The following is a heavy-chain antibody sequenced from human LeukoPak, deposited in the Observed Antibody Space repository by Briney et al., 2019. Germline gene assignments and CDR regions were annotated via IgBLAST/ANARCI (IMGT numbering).Heavy chain of an antibody. CDR1: GFTFSTYD. V-gene: IGHV3-23*01. D-gene: IGHD1-26*01. Sequence: PGGSLRLSCAASGFTFSTYDMTWVRQAPGRGLEWVSSISSGGDRTYHADSVKGRFSISRENSKNTLYLQMNSLRAEDTAVYYCARDGRSGNFDKWGQGTLVSVSS. CDR3: ARDGRSGNFDK. J-gene: IGHJ4*02. CDR2: ISSGGDRT.